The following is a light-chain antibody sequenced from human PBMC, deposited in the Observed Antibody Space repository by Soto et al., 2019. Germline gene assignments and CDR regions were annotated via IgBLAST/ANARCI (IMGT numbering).Light chain of an antibody. CDR1: QTISSW. CDR3: QHYNSYSEA. CDR2: KAS. V-gene: IGKV1-5*03. Sequence: DIQITRSPSTLSGSVVDRVTITCRASQTISSWLAWYQQKPGKAPKLLIYKASTLKSGVPSRFSGSGSGTEFTLTISSLQPDDFATYYCQHYNSYSEAFGQGTKVDIK. J-gene: IGKJ1*01.